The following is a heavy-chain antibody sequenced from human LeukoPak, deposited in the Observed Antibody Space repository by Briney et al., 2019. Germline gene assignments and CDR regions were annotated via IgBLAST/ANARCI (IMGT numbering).Heavy chain of an antibody. CDR1: LYTFTTSG. D-gene: IGHD6-19*01. CDR3: ARDRTISAVAGILGGGY. J-gene: IGHJ4*02. V-gene: IGHV1-18*01. CDR2: ISAYNGNT. Sequence: ASVKASCKASLYTFTTSGISWVRQAPGQGLEWMGWISAYNGNTNYAQKLQGRVTMTTDTSTSTAYLELRSLRSDDTAVYYCARDRTISAVAGILGGGYWGQGTLVTVSS.